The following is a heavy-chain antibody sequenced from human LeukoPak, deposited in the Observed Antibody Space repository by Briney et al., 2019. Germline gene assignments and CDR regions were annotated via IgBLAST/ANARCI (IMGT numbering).Heavy chain of an antibody. J-gene: IGHJ4*02. Sequence: SETLSLTCTVSGGSISSYYWSWIRQPPGKGLEWIGYIYYSGSTNYNPSLKSRVTISVDTSKNQFSLKLSSVTAADAAVYYCARESVVTGTFDYWGQGTLVTVSS. V-gene: IGHV4-59*01. CDR1: GGSISSYY. D-gene: IGHD3-22*01. CDR2: IYYSGST. CDR3: ARESVVTGTFDY.